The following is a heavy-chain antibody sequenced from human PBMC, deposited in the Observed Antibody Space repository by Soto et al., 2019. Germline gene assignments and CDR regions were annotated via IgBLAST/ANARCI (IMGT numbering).Heavy chain of an antibody. CDR1: GGSISSSSYY. D-gene: IGHD3-10*01. CDR3: ARDHPYYYGSGSYYKRGDYYYYGMDV. V-gene: IGHV4-39*07. J-gene: IGHJ6*02. Sequence: SETLSLTCTVSGGSISSSSYYWGWIRQPPGKGLEWIGSIYYSGSTYYNPSLKSRVTISVDTSKNQLSLKLSSVTAADTAVYYCARDHPYYYGSGSYYKRGDYYYYGMDVWGQGTTVTVSS. CDR2: IYYSGST.